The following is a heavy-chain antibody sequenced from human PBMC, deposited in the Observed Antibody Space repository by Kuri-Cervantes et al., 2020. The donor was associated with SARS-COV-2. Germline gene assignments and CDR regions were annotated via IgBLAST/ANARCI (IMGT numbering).Heavy chain of an antibody. CDR3: AREVERIVVVPAAILSIVTSNWFDP. J-gene: IGHJ5*02. D-gene: IGHD2-2*02. CDR2: IYTSGST. V-gene: IGHV4-61*09. CDR1: GGSISSGSYY. Sequence: SETLSLTCTVSGGSISSGSYYWSWIRQPAGKGLEWIGYIYTSGSTNYNPSLKSRVTISVDTSKNQFSLKLSSVTAADTAVYYCAREVERIVVVPAAILSIVTSNWFDPWGQGTLVTVSS.